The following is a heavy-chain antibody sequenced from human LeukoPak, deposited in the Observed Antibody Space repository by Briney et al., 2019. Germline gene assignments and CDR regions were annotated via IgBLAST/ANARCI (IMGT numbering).Heavy chain of an antibody. D-gene: IGHD2-2*01. CDR2: VSGSGGGSIP. V-gene: IGHV3-23*01. J-gene: IGHJ4*02. Sequence: PGGSLRLSCAASGFTFSTYAMSWVRQAGGKGLEWVSGVSGSGGGSIPHYAGSGKGWLTISRDNSKSTLYLQMTSLRAEDTAVYYCAKDTAATPYFFDYWGQGTLVTVSS. CDR3: AKDTAATPYFFDY. CDR1: GFTFSTYA.